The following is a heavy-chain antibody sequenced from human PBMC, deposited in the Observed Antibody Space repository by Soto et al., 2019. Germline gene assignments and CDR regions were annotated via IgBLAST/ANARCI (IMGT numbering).Heavy chain of an antibody. CDR3: ARAFAMVNIINLFFDY. CDR1: GYTFTSYY. V-gene: IGHV1-46*01. CDR2: INPSGGST. D-gene: IGHD5-18*01. J-gene: IGHJ4*02. Sequence: ASVKVSCKASGYTFTSYYMHWVRQAPGQGLEWMGIINPSGGSTSYAQKFQGRVTMTRDTSTSTVYMELRSLRSEDTAVYYCARAFAMVNIINLFFDYWGQGTLVTVSS.